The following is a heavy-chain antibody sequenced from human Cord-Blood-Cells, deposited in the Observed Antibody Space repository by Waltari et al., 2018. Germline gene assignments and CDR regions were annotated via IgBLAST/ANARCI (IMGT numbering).Heavy chain of an antibody. CDR2: IYYSGST. D-gene: IGHD1-7*01. CDR3: ARLTELRAFDI. Sequence: QLQLQESGPGLVKPSATLSLTCTVSGGSISSSSYYWAWIRQPPGKGLEWIGSIYYSGSTYYNPSLKSRVTISVDTSKNQFSLKLSSVTAADTAVYYCARLTELRAFDIWGQGTMVTVSS. V-gene: IGHV4-39*01. J-gene: IGHJ3*02. CDR1: GGSISSSSYY.